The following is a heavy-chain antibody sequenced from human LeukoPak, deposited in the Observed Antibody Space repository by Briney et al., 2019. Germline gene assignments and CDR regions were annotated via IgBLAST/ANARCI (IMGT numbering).Heavy chain of an antibody. CDR3: AKDALDDYGEQPFDY. V-gene: IGHV3-23*01. D-gene: IGHD4-17*01. CDR1: GFTFSSYA. Sequence: GGSLRLSCAASGFTFSSYAMSWVRQAPGKGLEWVSAISGSGGSTYYADSVKGRFTISRDNSKNAVYLQMNSLKGGDTGVYYCAKDALDDYGEQPFDYWGQGTLVSVSS. CDR2: ISGSGGST. J-gene: IGHJ4*02.